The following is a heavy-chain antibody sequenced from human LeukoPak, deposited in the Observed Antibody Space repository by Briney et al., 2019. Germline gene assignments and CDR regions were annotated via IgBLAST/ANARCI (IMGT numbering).Heavy chain of an antibody. J-gene: IGHJ4*02. CDR2: INSDGSAT. CDR3: ARDNGYSCSWYGDY. D-gene: IGHD6-13*01. CDR1: GFTFNNYW. Sequence: GGSLRLSCAASGFTFNNYWMFWVRQAPGKGLVWVSRINSDGSATTYADSVKGRFTISRDNAKNSLYLQMNSLRAEDTAVYYCARDNGYSCSWYGDYWGQGTLVTVSS. V-gene: IGHV3-74*01.